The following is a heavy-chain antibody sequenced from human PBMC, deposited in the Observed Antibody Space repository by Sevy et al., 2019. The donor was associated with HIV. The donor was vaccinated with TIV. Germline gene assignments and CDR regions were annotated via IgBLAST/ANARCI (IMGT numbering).Heavy chain of an antibody. D-gene: IGHD3-16*01. V-gene: IGHV3-30-3*02. CDR3: AKDDLGSIDY. CDR1: GFIFSTSP. Sequence: GGSLRLSCAASGFIFSTSPMHWVRQAPGKGLECVAILGYGEDNENYADSVKGRFTISRDNSKNTLYLQMNSLRTEDTAWYYGAKDDLGSIDYWGQGTLVTVSS. CDR2: LGYGEDNE. J-gene: IGHJ4*02.